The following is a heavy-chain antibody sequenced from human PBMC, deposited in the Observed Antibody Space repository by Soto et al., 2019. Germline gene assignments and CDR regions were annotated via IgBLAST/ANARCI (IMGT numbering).Heavy chain of an antibody. CDR2: IIPIFGTA. J-gene: IGHJ4*02. V-gene: IGHV1-69*06. Sequence: GASVKVSCKASGGTFSSYAISWVRQAPGQGLEWMGGIIPIFGTANYAQKFQGRVTITADKSTSAAYMELSSLRSEDTAVYYCASLSYYYDSSGSIPGHYWGQGTLVTVSS. CDR3: ASLSYYYDSSGSIPGHY. D-gene: IGHD3-22*01. CDR1: GGTFSSYA.